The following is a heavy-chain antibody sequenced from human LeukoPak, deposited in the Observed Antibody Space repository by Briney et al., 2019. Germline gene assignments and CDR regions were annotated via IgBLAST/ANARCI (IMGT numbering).Heavy chain of an antibody. Sequence: SETLSLTCAVYGGSFSGYYWSWIRQPPGKGLEWIGEINHSGSTNYNPSLKSRVTISVDTSKNQFSLKLSSVTAADTAVYYCARGRGSSYCGQGTLVTVSS. V-gene: IGHV4-34*01. CDR2: INHSGST. CDR3: ARGRGSSY. D-gene: IGHD1-26*01. CDR1: GGSFSGYY. J-gene: IGHJ4*02.